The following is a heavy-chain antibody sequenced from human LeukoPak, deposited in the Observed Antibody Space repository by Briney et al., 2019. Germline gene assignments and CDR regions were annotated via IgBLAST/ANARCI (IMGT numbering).Heavy chain of an antibody. J-gene: IGHJ4*02. CDR2: IRTKANSYGT. D-gene: IGHD4-11*01. V-gene: IGHV3-73*01. CDR1: GFTFSVSA. Sequence: GGSLKLSCAASGFTFSVSAMYWVRQASGKGLEWVCRIRTKANSYGTAYAASVRGRFTISRDDSKNTAYLQMNSLKSEDTAVYYCTRLQETTEEFDYWGQGTLVTVSS. CDR3: TRLQETTEEFDY.